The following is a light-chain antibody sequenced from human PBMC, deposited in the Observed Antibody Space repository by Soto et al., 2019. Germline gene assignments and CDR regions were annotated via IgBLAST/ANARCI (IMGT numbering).Light chain of an antibody. CDR3: MQSTHLPPT. CDR2: EVS. J-gene: IGKJ5*01. Sequence: DVVMTQTPLSLSVAPGQPASISCTSSQRLLHITGETFLFWYLQKPGQSPQLLIYEVSTRVSGVPDRFSGSGAGTDCTLEISRVETDDVGIYAVMQSTHLPPTFGQGTQRVIE. CDR1: QRLLHITGETF. V-gene: IGKV2-29*03.